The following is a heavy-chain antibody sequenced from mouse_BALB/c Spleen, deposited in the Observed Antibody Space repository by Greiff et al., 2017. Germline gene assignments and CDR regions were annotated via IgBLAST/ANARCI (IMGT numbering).Heavy chain of an antibody. J-gene: IGHJ3*01. CDR1: GFTFSSYG. CDR3: ARDYDGGAWFAY. D-gene: IGHD2-4*01. V-gene: IGHV5-6-5*01. Sequence: EVMLVESGGGLVKPGGSLKLSCAASGFTFSSYGMSWVRQTPEKRLEWVASISSGGSTYYPDSVKGRFTISRDNARNILYLQMSSLRSEDTAMYYCARDYDGGAWFAYWGQGTLVTVSA. CDR2: ISSGGST.